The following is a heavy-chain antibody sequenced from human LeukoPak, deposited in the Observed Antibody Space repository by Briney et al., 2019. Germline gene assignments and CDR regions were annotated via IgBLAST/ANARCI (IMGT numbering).Heavy chain of an antibody. V-gene: IGHV4-39*01. J-gene: IGHJ4*02. CDR1: GGSISSSSYY. CDR3: ARGGRAFDY. D-gene: IGHD3-16*01. Sequence: KPSETLSLTCTVSGGSISSSSYYWGWIRQPPGKGLEWIGSIYYSGSTYYNPSLKSRVTISVDTSKNQFSLKLSSVTAADTAVYYCARGGRAFDYWGQGTLVTVSS. CDR2: IYYSGST.